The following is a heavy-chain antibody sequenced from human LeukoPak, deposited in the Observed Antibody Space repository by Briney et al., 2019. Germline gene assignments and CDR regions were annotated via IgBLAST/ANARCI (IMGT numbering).Heavy chain of an antibody. CDR3: VRVKVPGLTNYDFWSGYSFYYYYHMDV. CDR1: GGSFSGYY. CDR2: INHSGST. V-gene: IGHV4-34*01. D-gene: IGHD3-3*01. Sequence: SETLSLTCAVYGGSFSGYYWSWIRQPPGKGPEWIGEINHSGSTNYNPSLKSRVTISVDTSKNQFSLKLSSVAAADTAVYYCVRVKVPGLTNYDFWSGYSFYYYYHMDVWGKGTTVTVSS. J-gene: IGHJ6*03.